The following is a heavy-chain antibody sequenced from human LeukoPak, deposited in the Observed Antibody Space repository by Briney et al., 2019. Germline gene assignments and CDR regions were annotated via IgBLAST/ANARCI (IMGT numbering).Heavy chain of an antibody. D-gene: IGHD6-13*01. Sequence: GGSLRLSCAASGFTFSSYSMNWVRQAPGEGLEWVSSISSSSSYIYYADSVKGRFTISRDNAKNSLYLQMSSLRAEDTAVYYCAREAVKAAADDYWGQGTLVTVSS. V-gene: IGHV3-21*01. CDR1: GFTFSSYS. CDR2: ISSSSSYI. J-gene: IGHJ4*02. CDR3: AREAVKAAADDY.